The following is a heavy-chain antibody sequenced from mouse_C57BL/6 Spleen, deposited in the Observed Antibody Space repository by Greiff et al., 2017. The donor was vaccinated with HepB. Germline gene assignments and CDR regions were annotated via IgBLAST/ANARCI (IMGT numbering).Heavy chain of an antibody. J-gene: IGHJ2*01. CDR2: IDPETGGT. CDR3: TRRYYGSSGYCDD. Sequence: VHLVESGAALVRPGASVTLSCKASGYTFTDYEMHWVKQTPVHGLEWIGAIDPETGGTAYNQKFQGKALLTADNSSSTAYMELRSLTSEDSAVYYCTRRYYGSSGYCDDWGQGTTLTVAS. D-gene: IGHD1-1*01. CDR1: GYTFTDYE. V-gene: IGHV1-15*01.